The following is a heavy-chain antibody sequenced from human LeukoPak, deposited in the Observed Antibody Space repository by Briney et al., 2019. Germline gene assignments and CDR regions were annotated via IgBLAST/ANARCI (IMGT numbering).Heavy chain of an antibody. CDR1: GYSISSGYY. CDR3: ARKSSPYYYMDV. J-gene: IGHJ6*03. Sequence: SETLSLTCAVFGYSISSGYYWGWIRQPPGQGLEWIGSIYHSGSTYYKPSLKSRVTISVDTSKNQFSLKLSSVTAADTAVYYCARKSSPYYYMDVWGKGTTVTVSS. CDR2: IYHSGST. V-gene: IGHV4-38-2*01.